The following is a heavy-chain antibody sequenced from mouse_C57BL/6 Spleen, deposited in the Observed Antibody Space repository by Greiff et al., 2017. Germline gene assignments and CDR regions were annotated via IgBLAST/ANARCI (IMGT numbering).Heavy chain of an antibody. CDR2: IDPEDGDT. CDR1: GSNIKDYY. Sequence: VQLKQSGAELARPGASVKLSSTASGSNIKDYYMHWVKQRPEQGLEWIGSIDPEDGDTEYAPKFQGTATLTADTSSNTASMQLTTLTSEDSAVFYYSSSWYYGSSYAWLAYWGQGTLVTVSA. V-gene: IGHV14-1*01. CDR3: SSSWYYGSSYAWLAY. D-gene: IGHD1-1*01. J-gene: IGHJ3*01.